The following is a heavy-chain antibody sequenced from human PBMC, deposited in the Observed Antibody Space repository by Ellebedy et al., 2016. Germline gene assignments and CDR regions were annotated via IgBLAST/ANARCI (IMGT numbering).Heavy chain of an antibody. CDR3: ARGRYYDSSGYSVTDAFDI. D-gene: IGHD3-22*01. V-gene: IGHV4-59*01. Sequence: SETLSLTXTVSGGSISSYYWSWIRQPPGKGLEWIGYIYYSGSTNYNPSLKSRVTISVDTSKNQFSLKLSSVTAADTAVYYCARGRYYDSSGYSVTDAFDIWGQGTMVTVSS. CDR2: IYYSGST. CDR1: GGSISSYY. J-gene: IGHJ3*02.